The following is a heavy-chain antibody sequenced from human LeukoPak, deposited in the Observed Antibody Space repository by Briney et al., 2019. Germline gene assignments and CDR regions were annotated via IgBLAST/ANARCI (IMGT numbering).Heavy chain of an antibody. CDR3: ARELRYCSGDSCYSGDY. V-gene: IGHV4-59*12. D-gene: IGHD2-15*01. Sequence: SETLSLTCTVSGGSISSYYWIWIRQPPGKGLEWIGFIYYNGNTNYNPSLKSRVTISEDSSKNQFSLKLNSVTAADTAVYYCARELRYCSGDSCYSGDYWGQGTLVTVSS. CDR1: GGSISSYY. CDR2: IYYNGNT. J-gene: IGHJ4*02.